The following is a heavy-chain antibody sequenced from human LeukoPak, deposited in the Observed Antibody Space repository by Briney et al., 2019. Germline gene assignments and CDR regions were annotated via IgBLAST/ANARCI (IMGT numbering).Heavy chain of an antibody. D-gene: IGHD3-10*01. Sequence: PGRSLRLSCAASGFTFSRSGMHWVRQAPGKGLEWVAVISYDGSNKYYADSVKGRFTISRDNSKNTLYLQMNSLRAEDTAVYYCAKGPRTVRFGDRHKGIFDYWGQGTLVTVSS. CDR3: AKGPRTVRFGDRHKGIFDY. CDR2: ISYDGSNK. J-gene: IGHJ4*02. CDR1: GFTFSRSG. V-gene: IGHV3-30*18.